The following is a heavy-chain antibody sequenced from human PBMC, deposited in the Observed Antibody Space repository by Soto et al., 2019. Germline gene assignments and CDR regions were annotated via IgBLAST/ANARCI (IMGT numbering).Heavy chain of an antibody. CDR3: ARRERAAGTDWWFDP. J-gene: IGHJ5*02. Sequence: QLQLQESGPGLVKPSETLSLTCTVSGGSISSSSFHWGWIRQPPGKGLEWIGSIYYSGSTYYSPSLQSRVPISVDTSKNQFSRKLSSVTAADTAVYYCARRERAAGTDWWFDPWGQGTLVTVSS. CDR2: IYYSGST. D-gene: IGHD6-13*01. V-gene: IGHV4-39*01. CDR1: GGSISSSSFH.